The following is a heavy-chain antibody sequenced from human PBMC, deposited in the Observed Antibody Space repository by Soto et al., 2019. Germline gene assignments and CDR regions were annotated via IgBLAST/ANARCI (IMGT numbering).Heavy chain of an antibody. CDR1: GFTFSSYA. CDR3: AKFFVETGGSSGWPWTFHY. Sequence: ESGGGLVQPGRSLRPSCAASGFTFSSYAMSWVRQAPGKGLEWVSAISGSGGTTYYAASVKGRFTISRDNSKNTLFLQMNSLRAEDTAVYYCAKFFVETGGSSGWPWTFHYWGQGTLVTVSS. D-gene: IGHD6-25*01. V-gene: IGHV3-23*01. CDR2: ISGSGGTT. J-gene: IGHJ4*02.